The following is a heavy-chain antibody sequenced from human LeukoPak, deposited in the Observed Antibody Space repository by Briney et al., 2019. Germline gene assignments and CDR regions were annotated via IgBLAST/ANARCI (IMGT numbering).Heavy chain of an antibody. Sequence: PSETLSLTCTVSGGSISSGGYYWSWIRQHPGTGLEWIGYIYYGGSTNYNPSLKSRVTISVDTSNNQFSLKLTSVTAADTAVYYCARPLIAARQSHDAFDIWGQGTMVTVSS. J-gene: IGHJ3*02. D-gene: IGHD6-6*01. CDR1: GGSISSGGYY. CDR3: ARPLIAARQSHDAFDI. V-gene: IGHV4-61*08. CDR2: IYYGGST.